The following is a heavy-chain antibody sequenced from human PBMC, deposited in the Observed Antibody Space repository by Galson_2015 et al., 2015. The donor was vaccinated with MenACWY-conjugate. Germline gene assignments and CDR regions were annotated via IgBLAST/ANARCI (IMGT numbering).Heavy chain of an antibody. Sequence: SVKVSCKASGDTFSRYYMHWVRHAPGQGLEWMGIINPGGSSTRYAQKIQGRASMTRDTSTSTLYLELSSLRNDDTAVYYCTSGFYYFDYWGQGTQVIVSS. J-gene: IGHJ4*02. CDR1: GDTFSRYY. CDR3: TSGFYYFDY. D-gene: IGHD2/OR15-2a*01. V-gene: IGHV1-46*01. CDR2: INPGGSST.